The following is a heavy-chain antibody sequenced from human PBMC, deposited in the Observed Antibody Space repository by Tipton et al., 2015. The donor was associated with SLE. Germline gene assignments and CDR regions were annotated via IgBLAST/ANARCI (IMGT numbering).Heavy chain of an antibody. D-gene: IGHD3-3*01. CDR2: VYYSGST. Sequence: TLSLTCTVSGDSISSSNYYWAWVRQPPGKGLEWIGGVYYSGSTYDNPSLKSRVTISLDTSKNLFSLDLRSVTAADTAVYFCARSKLRFLQWSPGYFDLWGRGTLVTVSS. CDR3: ARSKLRFLQWSPGYFDL. V-gene: IGHV4-39*07. J-gene: IGHJ2*01. CDR1: GDSISSSNYY.